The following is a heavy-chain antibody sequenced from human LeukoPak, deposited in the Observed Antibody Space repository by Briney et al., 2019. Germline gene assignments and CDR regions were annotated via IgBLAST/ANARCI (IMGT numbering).Heavy chain of an antibody. CDR2: IYSGDSR. CDR1: GFTVSSNY. J-gene: IGHJ6*02. V-gene: IGHV3-66*01. CDR3: ARDFSSSYGMDV. D-gene: IGHD6-6*01. Sequence: GGSLRLSCVASGFTVSSNYMNWVRQAPGKGLERVSVIYSGDSRYYADSVMGRFTISRDTSKNTVYLQMNSLRAEYTAVYYCARDFSSSYGMDVWGQGTTVTVSS.